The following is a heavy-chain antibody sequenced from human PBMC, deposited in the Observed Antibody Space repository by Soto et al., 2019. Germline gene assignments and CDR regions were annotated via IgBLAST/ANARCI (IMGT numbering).Heavy chain of an antibody. CDR1: GASINIYY. D-gene: IGHD3-3*01. V-gene: IGHV4-4*07. CDR2: IYSTGTT. CDR3: VREGYYDVWGYYYGMDV. Sequence: PSETLSLTCTVSGASINIYYWSWIRQAAGKGLEWIGRIYSTGTTNYNPSLKSRVTMSVDTYENQFSLRLSSVTAADTAVYYCVREGYYDVWGYYYGMDVWGQGTTVTVSS. J-gene: IGHJ6*02.